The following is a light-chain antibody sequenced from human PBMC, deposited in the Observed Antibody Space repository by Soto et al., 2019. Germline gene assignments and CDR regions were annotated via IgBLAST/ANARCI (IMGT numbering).Light chain of an antibody. CDR3: QLGGGSRPST. Sequence: EIVLTQSPGTLSLSPGERATLSCRASQSVSSIYLAWYQQKPGQAPRLLSYGASSRATGIPDRFSGSRSGKDFTLTISRLGPEDFSVYYWQLGGGSRPSTFGQGTKVEIK. V-gene: IGKV3-20*01. CDR2: GAS. CDR1: QSVSSIY. J-gene: IGKJ1*01.